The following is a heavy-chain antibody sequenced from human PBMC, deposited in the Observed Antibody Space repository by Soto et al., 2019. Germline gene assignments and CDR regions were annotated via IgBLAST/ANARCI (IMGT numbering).Heavy chain of an antibody. V-gene: IGHV4-59*11. D-gene: IGHD3-3*01. Sequence: SETLSLTCTVSGGSISSHYWSWIRPPPGKGLEWIGYIYYSGSTNYNPSLKSRVTISVDTSKDQFSLKLSSVTAADTAVYYCARVYDFWSGPFPGGMDVWGQGTTVTVSS. CDR3: ARVYDFWSGPFPGGMDV. CDR1: GGSISSHY. J-gene: IGHJ6*02. CDR2: IYYSGST.